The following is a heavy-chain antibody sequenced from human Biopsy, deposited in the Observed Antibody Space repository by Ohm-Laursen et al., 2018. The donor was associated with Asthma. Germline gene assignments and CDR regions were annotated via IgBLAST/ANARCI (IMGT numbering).Heavy chain of an antibody. CDR2: HDHEEGGT. D-gene: IGHD4-17*01. J-gene: IGHJ4*02. CDR3: ASDFPKDYVRYNFQF. Sequence: SVKVSCKLSGYSLTDLSMHWVRQAPGQGLEWMGGHDHEEGGTVNARRFQGRVTMTEDTSTDTAYMELSSLSSDDTAVYNCASDFPKDYVRYNFQFWGQGTLVTVSS. V-gene: IGHV1-24*01. CDR1: GYSLTDLS.